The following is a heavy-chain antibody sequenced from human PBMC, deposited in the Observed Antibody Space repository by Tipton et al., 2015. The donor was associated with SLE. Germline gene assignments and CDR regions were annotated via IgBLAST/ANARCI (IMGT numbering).Heavy chain of an antibody. J-gene: IGHJ4*02. CDR3: ARGIPLPYLAVTGSDY. V-gene: IGHV3-53*01. D-gene: IGHD3-9*01. CDR2: IHSGGTT. CDR1: GLTVSSNY. Sequence: QLVQSGGGLIQPGGSLRLTCAASGLTVSSNYMSWVRQAPGKGLEWVSVIHSGGTTYYADSVKGRFTISRDNSKNTVYLQMNSLIAEDTAVYYCARGIPLPYLAVTGSDYWGQGTLVTVSS.